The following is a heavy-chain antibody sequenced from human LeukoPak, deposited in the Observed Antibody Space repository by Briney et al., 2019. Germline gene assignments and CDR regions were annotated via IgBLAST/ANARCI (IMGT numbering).Heavy chain of an antibody. J-gene: IGHJ4*02. CDR3: AKDPRLTTVLVG. V-gene: IGHV3-23*01. CDR1: GFTFSSYA. D-gene: IGHD4-11*01. Sequence: GGSLRLSCAASGFTFSSYAMGWVRQAPGKGLEWVSDITISGGTTHFYSDSAKGRFTISRDNSKNTLYLEMNSLRAEDTAVYYCAKDPRLTTVLVGWGQGTLVTVSS. CDR2: ITISGGTT.